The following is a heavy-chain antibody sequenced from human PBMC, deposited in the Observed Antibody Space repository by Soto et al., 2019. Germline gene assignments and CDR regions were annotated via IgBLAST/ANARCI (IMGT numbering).Heavy chain of an antibody. CDR2: ISYDGSNK. Sequence: LRLSCAASGFTFSSYAMHWVRQAPGKGLEWVAVISYDGSNKYYADSVKGRFTISRDNSKNTLYLQMNSLRAEDTAVYYCARVLHYGSGSYYNRKNYYYYYGMDVWGQGTTVTVSS. V-gene: IGHV3-30-3*01. J-gene: IGHJ6*02. CDR3: ARVLHYGSGSYYNRKNYYYYYGMDV. D-gene: IGHD3-10*01. CDR1: GFTFSSYA.